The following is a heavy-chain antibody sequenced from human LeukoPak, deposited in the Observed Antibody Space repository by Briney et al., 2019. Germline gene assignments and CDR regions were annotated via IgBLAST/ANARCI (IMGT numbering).Heavy chain of an antibody. CDR2: IAYDGSKE. CDR1: GFPFSTYA. D-gene: IGHD5-18*01. Sequence: GGSLILSCAASGFPFSTYALHGVRQAPGKGREWVAAIAYDGSKEYYPDSVKGRFTISRDNSKNTLYLQMNSLRAEDTAVYYCARDGYSYGFDYWGQGTLVTVSS. J-gene: IGHJ4*02. V-gene: IGHV3-30*04. CDR3: ARDGYSYGFDY.